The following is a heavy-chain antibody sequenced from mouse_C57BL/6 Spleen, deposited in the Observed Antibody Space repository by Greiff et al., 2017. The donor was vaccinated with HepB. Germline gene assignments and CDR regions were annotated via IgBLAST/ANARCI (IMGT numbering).Heavy chain of an antibody. J-gene: IGHJ2*01. CDR2: ISYDGSN. CDR3: ARDGPYDYHESSFDY. CDR1: GYSITSGYY. D-gene: IGHD2-4*01. V-gene: IGHV3-6*01. Sequence: DVKLQESGPGLVKPSQSLSLTCSVTGYSITSGYYWNWIRQFPGNKLEWMGYISYDGSNNYNPSLKNRISITRDTSKNQFFLKLNSVTTEDTATYYCARDGPYDYHESSFDYWGQGTTLTVSS.